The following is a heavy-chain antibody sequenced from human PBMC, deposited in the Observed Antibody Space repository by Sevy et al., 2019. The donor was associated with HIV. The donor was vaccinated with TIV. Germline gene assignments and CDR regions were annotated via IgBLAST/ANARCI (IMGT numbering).Heavy chain of an antibody. CDR1: GFTFSGSA. CDR3: TRQTPTEVGQWLVEYYFDY. V-gene: IGHV3-73*01. CDR2: IRSKANSYAT. Sequence: GGSLRLSCAASGFTFSGSAMHWVRQASGKGLEWVGRIRSKANSYATAYAASVKGRFTISRDDSKNTAYLQMNSLKTEDTAVYYCTRQTPTEVGQWLVEYYFDYWGQGTLVTVCS. J-gene: IGHJ4*02. D-gene: IGHD6-19*01.